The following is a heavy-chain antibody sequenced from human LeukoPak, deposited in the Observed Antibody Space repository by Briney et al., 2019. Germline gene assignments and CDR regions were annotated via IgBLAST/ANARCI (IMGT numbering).Heavy chain of an antibody. CDR2: ISAYNGNT. J-gene: IGHJ4*02. Sequence: ASVKVSCKASGYTFTSYGISWVRQAPGQGLEWMGWISAYNGNTHYAQKLQGRVTMTTDASTSTVYMELRSLRSDDTAVYYCARGSPPRRNYDSRGYYSYYFDYWGQGTLVTVSS. D-gene: IGHD3-22*01. CDR3: ARGSPPRRNYDSRGYYSYYFDY. CDR1: GYTFTSYG. V-gene: IGHV1-18*01.